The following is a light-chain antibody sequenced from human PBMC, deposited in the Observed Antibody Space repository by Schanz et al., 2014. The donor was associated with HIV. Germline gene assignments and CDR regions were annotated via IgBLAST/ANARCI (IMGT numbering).Light chain of an antibody. V-gene: IGKV3-20*01. CDR2: GTS. CDR3: QQYVKSPYT. Sequence: EIVMTQSPATLYVSPGEGATLSCRASQSVGKYLAWYQQKPGQAPRLLIYGTSSRATGIPDRFSGNGSETDFTLTINRLEPEDFAVYFCQQYVKSPYTFGQGTKLDIK. CDR1: QSVGKY. J-gene: IGKJ2*01.